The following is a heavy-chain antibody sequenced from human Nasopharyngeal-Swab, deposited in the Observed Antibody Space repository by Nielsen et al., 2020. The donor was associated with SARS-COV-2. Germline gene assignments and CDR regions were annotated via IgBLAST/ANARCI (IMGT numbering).Heavy chain of an antibody. D-gene: IGHD3-22*01. Sequence: GESLKISCAASGFTFSSYSMNWVRQAPGKGLEWVSSISSSSYIYYADSVKGRFTISRGNAKNSLYLQMNSLRAEDTAVYYCARVGGYYDSSGYGGDFDYWGQGTLVTVSS. V-gene: IGHV3-21*01. CDR2: ISSSSYI. CDR3: ARVGGYYDSSGYGGDFDY. J-gene: IGHJ4*02. CDR1: GFTFSSYS.